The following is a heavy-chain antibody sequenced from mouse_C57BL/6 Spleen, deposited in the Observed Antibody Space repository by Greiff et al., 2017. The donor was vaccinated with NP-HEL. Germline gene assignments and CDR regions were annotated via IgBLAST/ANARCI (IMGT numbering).Heavy chain of an antibody. J-gene: IGHJ2*01. V-gene: IGHV1-54*01. CDR2: INPGSGGT. CDR3: ARRGTTVVANDY. CDR1: GYAFTNYL. D-gene: IGHD1-1*01. Sequence: VQLQQSGAELVRPGTSVKVSCKASGYAFTNYLIEWVKQRPGQGLEWIGVINPGSGGTNYNEKFKGKATLTADKSSSTAYMQLSSLTSEDSAVYFCARRGTTVVANDYWGQGTTLTVSS.